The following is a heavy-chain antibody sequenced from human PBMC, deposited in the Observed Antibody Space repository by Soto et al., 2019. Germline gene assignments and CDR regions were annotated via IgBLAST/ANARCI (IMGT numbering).Heavy chain of an antibody. CDR2: SSWNGRRI. J-gene: IGHJ4*02. Sequence: EVRLVESGGGLVQPGRSLRLSCAASGFTFDDHAMHWVRQAPGKGLEWVSGSSWNGRRIGYADSVGGRFTISRDNAKNSLYLEMNSLRPEDTALYYCARDSVPSDGYNRCDHWGQGTLVTVSS. CDR1: GFTFDDHA. CDR3: ARDSVPSDGYNRCDH. V-gene: IGHV3-9*01. D-gene: IGHD5-12*01.